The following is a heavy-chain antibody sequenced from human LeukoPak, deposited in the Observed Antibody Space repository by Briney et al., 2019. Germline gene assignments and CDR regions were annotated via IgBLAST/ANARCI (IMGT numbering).Heavy chain of an antibody. J-gene: IGHJ4*02. CDR3: ARDKTRHSTTPYYFDY. V-gene: IGHV3-21*01. D-gene: IGHD1-1*01. CDR2: ISSSSSYI. Sequence: GGYLRRSGAAAGFTFSSYSMNWVRQAPGKGREGGSSISSSSSYIYYADSVKGRFTMSRDNAKNSLYLRMNSLRAEDTAVYYSARDKTRHSTTPYYFDYWGQGTLVTVSS. CDR1: GFTFSSYS.